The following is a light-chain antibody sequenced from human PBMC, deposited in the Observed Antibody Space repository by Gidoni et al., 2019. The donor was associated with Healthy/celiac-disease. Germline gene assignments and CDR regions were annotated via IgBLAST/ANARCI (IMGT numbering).Light chain of an antibody. Sequence: IQMTQSPSSLSASVGDRVTITCPARQDMSNYLNWYQQKPGKAPKLLIYDASNWETGVPSRVSGSGSGTDFTFTISSLQPEDIATYYCQQYDNLPRTFGGGTKVEIK. CDR2: DAS. J-gene: IGKJ4*02. V-gene: IGKV1-33*01. CDR1: QDMSNY. CDR3: QQYDNLPRT.